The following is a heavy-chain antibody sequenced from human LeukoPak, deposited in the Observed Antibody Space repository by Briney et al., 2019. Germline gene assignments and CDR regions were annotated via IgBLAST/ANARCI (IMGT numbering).Heavy chain of an antibody. CDR3: ASSRSIAARGDY. D-gene: IGHD6-6*01. V-gene: IGHV4-34*01. J-gene: IGHJ4*02. CDR2: INHSGST. Sequence: SETLSLTCAVYGGSFSGYYWSWIRQPPGKGLEWIGEINHSGSTNYNPSLKSRVTISVDTSKNQFPLKLSSVTAADTAVYYCASSRSIAARGDYWGQGTLVTVSS. CDR1: GGSFSGYY.